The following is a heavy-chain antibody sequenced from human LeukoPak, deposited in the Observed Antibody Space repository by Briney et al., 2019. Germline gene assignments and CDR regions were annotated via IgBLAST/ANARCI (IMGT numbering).Heavy chain of an antibody. J-gene: IGHJ4*02. CDR1: GYTFTSYG. CDR2: ISAYNGNT. D-gene: IGHD3-10*01. V-gene: IGHV1-18*01. CDR3: ARDALWFGEFPPDY. Sequence: ASVKVSCKASGYTFTSYGISWVRQAPGQGLEWMGWISAYNGNTNYAQKFQGRVTMTTGTSSSTAYMELRSLRSDDTAVYYCARDALWFGEFPPDYWGQGTLVTVSS.